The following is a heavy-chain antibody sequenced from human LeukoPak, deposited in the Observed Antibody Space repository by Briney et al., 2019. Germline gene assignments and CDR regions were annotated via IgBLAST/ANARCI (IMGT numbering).Heavy chain of an antibody. J-gene: IGHJ5*02. Sequence: PSQTLSLTCTVSGGSISSGDYYWSWIRQPPGKGLEWIGYIYYSGSTYYNPSLKSRVTISVDTSKNQISLKLSSVTAADTAVYYCAGGDFWSGYYNGYNWFDPWGQGTLVTVSS. D-gene: IGHD3-3*01. CDR1: GGSISSGDYY. CDR3: AGGDFWSGYYNGYNWFDP. CDR2: IYYSGST. V-gene: IGHV4-30-4*08.